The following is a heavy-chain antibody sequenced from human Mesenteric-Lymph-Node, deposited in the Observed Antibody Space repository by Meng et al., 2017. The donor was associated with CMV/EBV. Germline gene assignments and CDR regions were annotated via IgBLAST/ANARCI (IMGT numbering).Heavy chain of an antibody. CDR2: INPSGGRT. J-gene: IGHJ5*02. Sequence: ASVKVSCKASGYTFTSYYMHWVRQAPGQGLEWMGIINPSGGRTSYAQKFQGRVTITADKSTSTAYMELSSLRSEDTAVYYCARDKICGATSCYNWFDPWGQGTLVTVSS. CDR3: ARDKICGATSCYNWFDP. CDR1: GYTFTSYY. V-gene: IGHV1-46*01. D-gene: IGHD2-2*01.